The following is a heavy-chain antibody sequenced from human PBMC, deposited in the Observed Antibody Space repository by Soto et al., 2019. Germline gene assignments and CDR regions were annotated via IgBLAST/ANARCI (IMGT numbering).Heavy chain of an antibody. CDR2: IYYSGST. J-gene: IGHJ3*02. V-gene: IGHV4-59*01. Sequence: PSETLSLTCTVSGGSISSYYWSWIRQPPGKGLEWIGYIYYSGSTNYNPSLKSRVTISVDKSKNQFSLKLSSVTAADTAVYYCASDSSGYYARFDAFDIWGKGTRVTVSS. CDR1: GGSISSYY. CDR3: ASDSSGYYARFDAFDI. D-gene: IGHD3-22*01.